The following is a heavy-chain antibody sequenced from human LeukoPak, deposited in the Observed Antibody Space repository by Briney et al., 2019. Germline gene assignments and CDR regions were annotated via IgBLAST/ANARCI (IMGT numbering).Heavy chain of an antibody. J-gene: IGHJ5*02. CDR3: AKNNWFDP. CDR1: GGSFSGYY. V-gene: IGHV4-34*01. CDR2: INHSGST. Sequence: SETLSLTCAVYGGSFSGYYWSWIRQPPGKGLEWIGEINHSGSTNYNPSLKSRVTISVDTSKNQFSLILNSVTAADTAVYYCAKNNWFDPWGQGTLVSVSS.